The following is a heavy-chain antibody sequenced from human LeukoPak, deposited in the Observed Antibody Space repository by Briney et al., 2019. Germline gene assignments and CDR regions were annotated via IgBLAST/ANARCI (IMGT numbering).Heavy chain of an antibody. Sequence: GESLKISCKGSGYSFTSYWICWVRQMPGKGLEWMGIIYPGDSDTRYSPSFQGQVTISADKSISTAYLQWSTLKASDIAMYYCARLGIAAAGKLDYWGQGTLVTVSS. J-gene: IGHJ4*02. CDR1: GYSFTSYW. CDR2: IYPGDSDT. V-gene: IGHV5-51*01. CDR3: ARLGIAAAGKLDY. D-gene: IGHD6-13*01.